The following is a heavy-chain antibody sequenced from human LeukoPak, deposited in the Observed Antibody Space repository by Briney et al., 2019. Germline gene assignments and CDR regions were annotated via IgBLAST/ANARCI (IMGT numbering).Heavy chain of an antibody. Sequence: PGRSLRLSCAASGFTFSSYGMHWVRQAPGKGLGWVAVIWYDGSNKYYADSVKGRFTISRDNSKNTLYLQMNSLRAEDTAVYYCASVVTPKTPFDYWGQGTLVTVSS. J-gene: IGHJ4*02. CDR2: IWYDGSNK. V-gene: IGHV3-33*01. CDR1: GFTFSSYG. CDR3: ASVVTPKTPFDY. D-gene: IGHD4-23*01.